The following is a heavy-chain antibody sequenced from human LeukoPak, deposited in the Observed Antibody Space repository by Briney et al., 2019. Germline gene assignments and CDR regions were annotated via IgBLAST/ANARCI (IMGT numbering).Heavy chain of an antibody. CDR2: IYPGDSDT. V-gene: IGHV5-51*01. CDR1: GYSFTSYW. D-gene: IGHD3-10*01. CDR3: ARHGGSGSQPHPYYYYYMDV. J-gene: IGHJ6*03. Sequence: GESLKISCKGSGYSFTSYWIGWVRQMPGKGLEWMGIIYPGDSDTRYSPSFQGQVTISADKSISTAYLQWSSLKASDTAMYYCARHGGSGSQPHPYYYYYMDVWGKGTTVTVSS.